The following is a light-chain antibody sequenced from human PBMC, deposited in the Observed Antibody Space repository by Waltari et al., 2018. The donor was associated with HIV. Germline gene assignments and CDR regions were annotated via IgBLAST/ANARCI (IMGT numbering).Light chain of an antibody. CDR2: EVT. CDR3: SSYSPTNKFYVL. CDR1: SSDIGGYNY. J-gene: IGLJ2*01. V-gene: IGLV2-8*01. Sequence: QSALTQPPSASGSPGPSVTMSCTGPSSDIGGYNYVSWYQQHPGKAPKLIMTEVTKRPSGVPDRFSGSKSGNTASLTVSGLQAEDEAHYYCSSYSPTNKFYVLFGGGTTLTVL.